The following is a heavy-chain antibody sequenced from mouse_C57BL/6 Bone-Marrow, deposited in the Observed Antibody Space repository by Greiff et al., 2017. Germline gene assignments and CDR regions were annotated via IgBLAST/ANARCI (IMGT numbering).Heavy chain of an antibody. CDR2: ISTYYGDA. Sequence: VQLVESGPELVRPGVSVKISCKGSGYTFTDYAMHWVQQSHAKSLEWIGVISTYYGDASYNQKFKDKATMTVDKSSSTAYMELARLTSEDSAVXYCASYYDGYPYYAMDYWGQGTSVTVSS. D-gene: IGHD2-3*01. V-gene: IGHV1-67*01. J-gene: IGHJ4*01. CDR1: GYTFTDYA. CDR3: ASYYDGYPYYAMDY.